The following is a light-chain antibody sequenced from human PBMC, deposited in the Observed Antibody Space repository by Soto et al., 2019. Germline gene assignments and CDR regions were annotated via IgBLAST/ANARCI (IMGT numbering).Light chain of an antibody. J-gene: IGKJ4*02. CDR3: QPLGSYQSA. CDR2: DAS. Sequence: IQLTQSPSSLSASVGDRVTITCRASQDSTKYLAWYQQKPGKAPNLLIYDASTLHSGVPSRFSRSGAGTRCTLNVSGLQPEDFATYYCQPLGSYQSAFGGGTKV. V-gene: IGKV1-9*01. CDR1: QDSTKY.